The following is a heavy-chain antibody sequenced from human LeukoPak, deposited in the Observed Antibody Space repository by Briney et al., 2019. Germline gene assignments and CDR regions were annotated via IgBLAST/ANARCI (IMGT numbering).Heavy chain of an antibody. D-gene: IGHD6-13*01. CDR2: IYYSGST. J-gene: IGHJ1*01. V-gene: IGHV4-39*02. Sequence: SETLSLTCTVSGVSISSSSYYWGWIRQPPGKGLEWIGRIYYSGSTYSNPSLKSRVAISIDTSKKHLSLKVNSVTAADTAVYCCARSSWYPREYFQHWGQGTLVTVSS. CDR1: GVSISSSSYY. CDR3: ARSSWYPREYFQH.